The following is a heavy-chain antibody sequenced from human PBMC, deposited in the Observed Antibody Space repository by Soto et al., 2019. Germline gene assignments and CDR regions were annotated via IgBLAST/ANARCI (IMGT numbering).Heavy chain of an antibody. D-gene: IGHD7-27*01. CDR3: VRDAVAATGSMGS. V-gene: IGHV3-21*01. Sequence: GGSLRLSCAASGFTFSAHSMNWVRQAPGKGLEWVSSISTTSDYIYYADSVKGRFTISRENAKNSLLLQMNSLRAEDTAVYYCVRDAVAATGSMGSWGQGTLVTVSS. CDR2: ISTTSDYI. CDR1: GFTFSAHS. J-gene: IGHJ1*01.